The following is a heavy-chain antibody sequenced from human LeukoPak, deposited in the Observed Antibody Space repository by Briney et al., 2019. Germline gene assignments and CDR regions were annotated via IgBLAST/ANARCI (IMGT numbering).Heavy chain of an antibody. CDR3: AREDRDYDSWSGYPQYNWFDP. V-gene: IGHV4-59*01. Sequence: PSETLSLSCTVSGGSISSYYWSWIRQPPGKGLEWVGYTYCSGSTNYDPSLKSRVTISVDTSKNQFSLKLSSVTAADTAVYYCAREDRDYDSWSGYPQYNWFDPWGQGTLVTVSS. CDR2: TYCSGST. D-gene: IGHD3-3*01. J-gene: IGHJ5*02. CDR1: GGSISSYY.